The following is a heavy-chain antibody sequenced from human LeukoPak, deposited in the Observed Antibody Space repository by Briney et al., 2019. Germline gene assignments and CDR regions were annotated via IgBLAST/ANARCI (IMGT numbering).Heavy chain of an antibody. V-gene: IGHV3-23*01. Sequence: GGSLRLSCAASGFTFSSCALSWVRQAPGKGLEWVSSISGRGTVTYYADSVKGRFTISRDNSKDTLSLQINSLRAEDTAVYYCTKSLDYGDFWSGPDYWGQGTLVTVSS. CDR2: ISGRGTVT. CDR3: TKSLDYGDFWSGPDY. D-gene: IGHD3-3*01. J-gene: IGHJ4*02. CDR1: GFTFSSCA.